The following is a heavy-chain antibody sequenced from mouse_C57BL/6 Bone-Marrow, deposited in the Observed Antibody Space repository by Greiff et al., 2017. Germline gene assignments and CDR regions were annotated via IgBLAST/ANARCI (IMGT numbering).Heavy chain of an antibody. J-gene: IGHJ3*01. CDR1: DSEVFPIAY. CDR3: ARSSYYGYDDWFAY. CDR2: ILPSIGRT. D-gene: IGHD2-9*01. Sequence: QVQLQQSGSELRSPGSSVKLSCKDFDSEVFPIAYMSWVRQKPGHGFEWIGGILPSIGRTIYGEKFEDKATLDADTLSNTAYLELNSLTSEDSAIYYCARSSYYGYDDWFAYWGQGTLVTVSA. V-gene: IGHV15-2*01.